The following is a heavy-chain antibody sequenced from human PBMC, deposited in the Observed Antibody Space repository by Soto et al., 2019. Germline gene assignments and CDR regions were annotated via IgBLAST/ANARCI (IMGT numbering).Heavy chain of an antibody. D-gene: IGHD6-6*01. CDR1: GFTFSSYA. CDR3: AKDRTIASRNFDD. V-gene: IGHV3-23*01. Sequence: GGSLRLSCAASGFTFSSYAMSWVRQAPGKGPEWVSAIAGSVGSTYYADSVKGRFTISRDNSKNMLYLQMDSLRDEDTAVYYCAKDRTIASRNFDDWGQGALVTVS. CDR2: IAGSVGST. J-gene: IGHJ4*02.